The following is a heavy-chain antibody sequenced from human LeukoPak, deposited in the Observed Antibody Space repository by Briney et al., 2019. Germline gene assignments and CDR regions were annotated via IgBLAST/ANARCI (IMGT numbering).Heavy chain of an antibody. CDR1: FTFRSST. CDR2: INPNSGGT. V-gene: IGHV1-2*02. CDR3: AREWDFGESNFDY. J-gene: IGHJ4*02. Sequence: ASVKVSLQGGFTFRSSTMQWVRQAPGQGLEWMGWINPNSGGTNYAQNFQGRVTMTRDTSINTAYMELSRLRSDDTAVYYCAREWDFGESNFDYWGQGTLVTVSS. D-gene: IGHD3-10*01.